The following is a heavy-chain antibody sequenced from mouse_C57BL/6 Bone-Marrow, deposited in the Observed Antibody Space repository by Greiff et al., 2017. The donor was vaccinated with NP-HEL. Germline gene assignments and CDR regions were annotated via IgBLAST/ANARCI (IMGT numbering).Heavy chain of an antibody. D-gene: IGHD2-1*01. Sequence: EVQGVESGAELVKPGASVKLSCTASGFNIKDYYMHWVKQRTEQGLEWIGRIDPEDGETKYAPKFQGKATITADTSSNTAYLQLSSLTSEDTAVYYCASSYGNSYYAMDDWGQGTSVTVSS. CDR2: IDPEDGET. CDR1: GFNIKDYY. V-gene: IGHV14-2*01. CDR3: ASSYGNSYYAMDD. J-gene: IGHJ4*01.